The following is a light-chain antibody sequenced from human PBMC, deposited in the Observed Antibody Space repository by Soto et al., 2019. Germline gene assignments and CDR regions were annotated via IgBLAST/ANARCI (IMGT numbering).Light chain of an antibody. CDR2: DVS. CDR1: SSDVGGYNY. V-gene: IGLV2-14*01. Sequence: QSVLTQPASVSGSPGQSITISCTGTSSDVGGYNYVSWYQQHPGKAPKLMIYDVSNRPSGGSNRFSGSKSGNTASLTISGLQAEDEADYYCSSYTSSSTYVFGTGPKVTVL. CDR3: SSYTSSSTYV. J-gene: IGLJ1*01.